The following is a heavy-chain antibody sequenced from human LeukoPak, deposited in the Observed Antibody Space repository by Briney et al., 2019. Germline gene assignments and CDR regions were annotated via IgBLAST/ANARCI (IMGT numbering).Heavy chain of an antibody. V-gene: IGHV3-53*01. CDR1: GFTVSSNY. CDR2: IYSGGST. CDR3: TSTIAVAGPEYFQH. D-gene: IGHD6-19*01. J-gene: IGHJ1*01. Sequence: GGSLRLSCAASGFTVSSNYMSWVRQAPGKGLEWVSVIYSGGSTYYADSVKGRFTISRDNSKNTLYLQMNSLRAEDTAVYYCTSTIAVAGPEYFQHWGQGTLVTVSS.